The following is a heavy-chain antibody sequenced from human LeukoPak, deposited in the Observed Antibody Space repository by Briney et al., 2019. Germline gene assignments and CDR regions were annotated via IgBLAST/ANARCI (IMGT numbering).Heavy chain of an antibody. Sequence: GGSLRLSCAASGFAFSSYGMHWVRQAPGKGLEWVAVISYDGSNKYYADSVKGRFTISRDNSKNTLYLQMNSLRAEDTAVYYCAKDPPVDYWGQGTLVTVSS. CDR2: ISYDGSNK. CDR3: AKDPPVDY. J-gene: IGHJ4*02. CDR1: GFAFSSYG. V-gene: IGHV3-30*18.